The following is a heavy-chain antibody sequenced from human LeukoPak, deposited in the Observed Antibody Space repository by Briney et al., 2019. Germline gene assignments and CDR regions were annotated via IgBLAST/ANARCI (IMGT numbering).Heavy chain of an antibody. CDR2: INTDGSST. CDR1: GFTFSNYW. V-gene: IGHV3-74*01. D-gene: IGHD3-10*02. CDR3: AELGITMIGGV. J-gene: IGHJ6*04. Sequence: GGSLRLSCAASGFTFSNYWMHWVRQAPGKGLVWVSRINTDGSSTSYVDSVKGRFTISRDNAKNSLYLQMNSLRAEDTAVYYCAELGITMIGGVWGKGTTVTISS.